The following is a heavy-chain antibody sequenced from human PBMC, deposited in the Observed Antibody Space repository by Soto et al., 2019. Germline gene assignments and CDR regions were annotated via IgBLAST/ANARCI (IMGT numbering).Heavy chain of an antibody. CDR3: ARDLVGCSGGSCYSNAFDI. CDR2: IIPIFGTA. V-gene: IGHV1-69*12. Sequence: QVQLVQSGAEVKKPGSSVKISCKASGSTFSSYAVSRVRQAPGQGIESMGGIIPIFGTANYAQKFQGRVTITADESTSTAYMELSSLRSEDTAVYYCARDLVGCSGGSCYSNAFDIWGQGTMVTVSS. J-gene: IGHJ3*02. CDR1: GSTFSSYA. D-gene: IGHD2-15*01.